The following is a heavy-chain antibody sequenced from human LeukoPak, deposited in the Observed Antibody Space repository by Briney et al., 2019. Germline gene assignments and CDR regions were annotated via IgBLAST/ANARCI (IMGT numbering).Heavy chain of an antibody. CDR2: IKQDGSEK. D-gene: IGHD6-19*01. CDR1: GSTFSSYW. Sequence: GGSLRLSCAASGSTFSSYWMSWVRQAPGKGLEWVANIKQDGSEKYYVDSVKGRFTISRDNAKNSLYLQMNSLRAEDTAVYYCASYSSGWYDYYYGMDVWGQGTTVTVSS. CDR3: ASYSSGWYDYYYGMDV. J-gene: IGHJ6*02. V-gene: IGHV3-7*01.